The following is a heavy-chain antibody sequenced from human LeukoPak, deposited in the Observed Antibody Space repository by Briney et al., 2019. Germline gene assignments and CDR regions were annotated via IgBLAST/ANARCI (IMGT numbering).Heavy chain of an antibody. Sequence: PSETLSLTCTVSGGSISSSSCYWGWIRQPPGKGLEWIGSIYYSGSTYYNPSLKSRVTISVDTSKSQFSLKLSSVTAADTAVYYCALLRIQLWLRPDYWGQGTLVTVSS. CDR1: GGSISSSSCY. CDR2: IYYSGST. V-gene: IGHV4-39*01. J-gene: IGHJ4*02. D-gene: IGHD5-18*01. CDR3: ALLRIQLWLRPDY.